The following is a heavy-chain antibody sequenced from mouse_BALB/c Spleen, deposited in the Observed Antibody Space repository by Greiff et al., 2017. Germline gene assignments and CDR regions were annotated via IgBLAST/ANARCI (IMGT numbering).Heavy chain of an antibody. J-gene: IGHJ2*01. D-gene: IGHD2-1*01. Sequence: QVQLKQSGAELARPGASVKLSCKASGYTFTSYWMQWVKQRPGQGLEWIGAIYPGDGDTRYTQKFKGKATLTADKSSSTAYMQLSSLASEDSAVYYCARGNPYYFDDWGQGTTLTVSS. CDR3: ARGNPYYFDD. CDR1: GYTFTSYW. CDR2: IYPGDGDT. V-gene: IGHV1-87*01.